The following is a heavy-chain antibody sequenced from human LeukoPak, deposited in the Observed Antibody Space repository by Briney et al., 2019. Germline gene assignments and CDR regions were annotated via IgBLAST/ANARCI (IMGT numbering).Heavy chain of an antibody. Sequence: PGGSLRLSCAASGFTFSSYSMNWVRQAPGKGLEWVSSISSSSSYIYYADSVKGRFTISRDNAKNSLYLQMNSLGAEDTAVYYCAKDFYDILTGYSDDAFDIWGQGTMVTVSS. CDR1: GFTFSSYS. J-gene: IGHJ3*02. CDR3: AKDFYDILTGYSDDAFDI. D-gene: IGHD3-9*01. CDR2: ISSSSSYI. V-gene: IGHV3-21*04.